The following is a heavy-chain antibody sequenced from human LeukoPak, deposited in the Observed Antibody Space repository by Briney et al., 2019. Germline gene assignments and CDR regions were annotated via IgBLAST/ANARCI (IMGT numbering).Heavy chain of an antibody. V-gene: IGHV3-7*01. CDR3: ARQRGSGCLDY. CDR2: IKQDGSET. D-gene: IGHD6-19*01. Sequence: GGSLRLSCAASRFTLSNYWMSWVRQAPGKGLEWVANIKQDGSETSYVDSVKGRFTISRDNAKNSLSLQMNSLRAEDTAVYYCARQRGSGCLDYWGQGTLVTVS. CDR1: RFTLSNYW. J-gene: IGHJ4*02.